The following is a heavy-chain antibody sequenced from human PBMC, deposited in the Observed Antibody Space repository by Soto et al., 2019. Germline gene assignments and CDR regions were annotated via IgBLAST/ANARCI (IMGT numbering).Heavy chain of an antibody. CDR2: INQDATRQ. CDR1: GFTFSSYW. D-gene: IGHD3-10*01. CDR3: ARVGLFDGNKPITLEF. V-gene: IGHV3-7*03. J-gene: IGHJ4*02. Sequence: GGSLRLSCAASGFTFSSYWMSWVRQAPGRGLEWVANINQDATRQSYVDSVEGRFSISRDNAKNSVYLQVNNLRVDDTAVYYCARVGLFDGNKPITLEFWGQGTLVTVSS.